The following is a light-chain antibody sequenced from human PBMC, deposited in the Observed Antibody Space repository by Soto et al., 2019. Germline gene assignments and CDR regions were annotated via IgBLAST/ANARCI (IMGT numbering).Light chain of an antibody. J-gene: IGKJ1*01. CDR2: AAS. V-gene: IGKV3-20*01. CDR1: QSVSSSH. CDR3: QQYGRSHPET. Sequence: EIVLTQSPGTLSLSPGERATLSCRASQSVSSSHLAWYQQKPGQAPRLPIYAASSRATGIPDRFSGSGSGTDFTLTISRLEPEDFAVYYCQQYGRSHPETFGQGTKVEIK.